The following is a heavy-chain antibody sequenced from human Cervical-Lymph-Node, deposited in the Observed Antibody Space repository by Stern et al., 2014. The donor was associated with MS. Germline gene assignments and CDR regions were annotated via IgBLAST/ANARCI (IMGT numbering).Heavy chain of an antibody. CDR1: GYTFTNYY. CDR2: INPSGSDT. V-gene: IGHV1-46*01. D-gene: IGHD2-15*01. J-gene: IGHJ6*02. Sequence: QAQLVQSGAEVTKPGASVKVSCKASGYTFTNYYMHWVRQAPGQGLEWMGIINPSGSDTTYAQKFQGRVTMARDTSTSTVYMELSSLRSEDTAVYYCARDYIVVVEAANDPRNYYYYGMDVWGQGTTVTVSS. CDR3: ARDYIVVVEAANDPRNYYYYGMDV.